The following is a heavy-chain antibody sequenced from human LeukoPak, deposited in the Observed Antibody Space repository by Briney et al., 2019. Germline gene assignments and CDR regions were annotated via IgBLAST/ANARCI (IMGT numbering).Heavy chain of an antibody. CDR1: GGSVSDYC. CDR3: ARVRVTVEYYFDY. J-gene: IGHJ4*02. V-gene: IGHV4-59*02. D-gene: IGHD5-18*01. Sequence: SETLSLTCTISGGSVSDYCWSWVRQSPGKGLEWIGYIYHTGSTSYSPSLKSRVTISVDTSKNQFSLKLSSVTAADTAVYYCARVRVTVEYYFDYWGQGTLVTVSS. CDR2: IYHTGST.